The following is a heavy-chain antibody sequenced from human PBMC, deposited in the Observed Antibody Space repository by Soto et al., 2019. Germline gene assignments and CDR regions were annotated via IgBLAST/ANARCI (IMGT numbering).Heavy chain of an antibody. CDR3: ARQGSSSWSFDC. D-gene: IGHD6-13*01. V-gene: IGHV4-59*08. Sequence: SETLSLTCTVSGGSISSYYWSWIRQPPGKGLEWIGYIYSSGSTNYNPSLKSRVTISVDTSKNHFSLKLSSVTAADTAVYYCARQGSSSWSFDCGGKGPRVTVP. CDR1: GGSISSYY. CDR2: IYSSGST. J-gene: IGHJ4*02.